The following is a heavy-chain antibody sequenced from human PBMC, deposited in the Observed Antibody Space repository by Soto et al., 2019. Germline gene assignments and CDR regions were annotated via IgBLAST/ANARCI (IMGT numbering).Heavy chain of an antibody. Sequence: GGSLRLSCAASGFTFSSYGMHWVRQAPGKGLEWVAVISYDGSNKYYADSVKGRFTISRDNSKNTLYLQMNSLRAEDTAVYYCAKGGSFGVLYLDYWGQGTLVTVSS. J-gene: IGHJ4*02. D-gene: IGHD3-3*01. CDR3: AKGGSFGVLYLDY. CDR2: ISYDGSNK. CDR1: GFTFSSYG. V-gene: IGHV3-30*18.